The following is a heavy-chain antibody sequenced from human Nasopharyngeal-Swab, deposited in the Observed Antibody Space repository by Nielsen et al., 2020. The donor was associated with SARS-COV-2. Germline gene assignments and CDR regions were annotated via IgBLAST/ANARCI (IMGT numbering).Heavy chain of an antibody. CDR3: TRGVAVFQH. D-gene: IGHD2-15*01. V-gene: IGHV3-49*02. J-gene: IGHJ1*01. CDR2: IRSKAYGGTT. Sequence: WIRQPPGKGLERVGFIRSKAYGGTTEYAASVKGRFTISRDDSKSIAYLQMNSLKTEDTAVYYCTRGVAVFQHWGQGTLVTVSS.